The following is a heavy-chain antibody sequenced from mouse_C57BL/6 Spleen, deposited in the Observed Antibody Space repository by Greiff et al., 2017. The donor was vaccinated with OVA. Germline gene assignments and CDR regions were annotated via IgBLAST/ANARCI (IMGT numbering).Heavy chain of an antibody. CDR2: IHPNSGST. CDR1: GYTFTSYW. D-gene: IGHD3-2*02. J-gene: IGHJ3*01. Sequence: QVQLKQPGAELVKPGASVKLSCKASGYTFTSYWMHWVKQRPGQGLEWIGMIHPNSGSTNYNEKFKSKATLTVDKSSSTAYMQLSSLTSEDSAVYYCARSGENSSGYGWFAYWGQGTLVTVSA. V-gene: IGHV1-64*01. CDR3: ARSGENSSGYGWFAY.